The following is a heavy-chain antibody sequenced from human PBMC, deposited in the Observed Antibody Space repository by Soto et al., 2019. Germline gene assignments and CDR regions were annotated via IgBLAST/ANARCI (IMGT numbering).Heavy chain of an antibody. Sequence: ASVKVSCKASGGTFSSYTISWVRQAPGQGLEWMGRIIPIFGTANYAQKFQGRVTITADESTSTAYMELSSLRSEDTAVYYCARAGGYCISTSCYGQDGMDVWGQGTTVTVSS. D-gene: IGHD2-2*01. CDR3: ARAGGYCISTSCYGQDGMDV. J-gene: IGHJ6*02. CDR2: IIPIFGTA. CDR1: GGTFSSYT. V-gene: IGHV1-69*13.